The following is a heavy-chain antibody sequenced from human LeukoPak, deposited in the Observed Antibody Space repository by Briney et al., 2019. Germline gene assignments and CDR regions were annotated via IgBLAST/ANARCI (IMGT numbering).Heavy chain of an antibody. Sequence: SETLSLTCVVYSGSFSGYFWSWIRQPPGNGLEWIGEINRSGSTNYNPSLKSRVTISVDTSKNQFSLKLSSVTAADTAVYYCARGIVGPTYFDYWGQGTLVTVSS. J-gene: IGHJ4*02. D-gene: IGHD1-26*01. CDR3: ARGIVGPTYFDY. CDR1: SGSFSGYF. V-gene: IGHV4-34*01. CDR2: INRSGST.